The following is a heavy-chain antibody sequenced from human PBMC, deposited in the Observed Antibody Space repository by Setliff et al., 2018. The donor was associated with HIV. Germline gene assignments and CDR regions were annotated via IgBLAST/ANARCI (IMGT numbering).Heavy chain of an antibody. CDR2: IYSGGST. CDR1: GFTVSSYY. Sequence: GGSLRLSCVASGFTVSSYYMSWVRQAPGKGLEWVSTIYSGGSTYHADSVKGRFTLSRDTSKNTLSLQMNSLRPEDTAVYYCARLVGGDGGSSCFDFWGQGTLVTVSS. J-gene: IGHJ4*02. V-gene: IGHV3-66*02. CDR3: ARLVGGDGGSSCFDF. D-gene: IGHD1-26*01.